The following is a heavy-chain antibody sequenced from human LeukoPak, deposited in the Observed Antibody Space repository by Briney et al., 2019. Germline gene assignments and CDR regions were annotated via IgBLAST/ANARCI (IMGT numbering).Heavy chain of an antibody. CDR3: TKDLRGRVTQYLVATPAPLDY. V-gene: IGHV3-23*01. CDR1: GFSFSTYW. CDR2: VSDSGGST. D-gene: IGHD6-13*01. Sequence: GGSLRLSCAASGFSFSTYWMHWVRQAPGKGLEWVSGVSDSGGSTYYADSVKGRFTISRDNSKNTLYLQMDSLRAEDTAVYYCTKDLRGRVTQYLVATPAPLDYWGQGTLVTVSS. J-gene: IGHJ4*02.